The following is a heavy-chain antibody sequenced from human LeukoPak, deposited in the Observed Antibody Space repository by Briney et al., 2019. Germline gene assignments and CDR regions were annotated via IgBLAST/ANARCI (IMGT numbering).Heavy chain of an antibody. CDR3: ARALVPPRGEWEPLIDY. D-gene: IGHD1-26*01. V-gene: IGHV4-34*01. CDR2: INHSGST. CDR1: GGSFSGYY. J-gene: IGHJ4*02. Sequence: SETLSLTCAVYGGSFSGYYWSWIRQPPGKGLEWIGEINHSGSTNYNPSLKSRVTISADTSKNQFSLQLNSVIPEDTAVYYCARALVPPRGEWEPLIDYWGQGTLVTVSS.